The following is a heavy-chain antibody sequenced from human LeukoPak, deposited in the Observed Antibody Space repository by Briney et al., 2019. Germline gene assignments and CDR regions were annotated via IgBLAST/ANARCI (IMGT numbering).Heavy chain of an antibody. CDR3: ARDWRSSGWCYYFDY. CDR1: GFTFSSYA. D-gene: IGHD6-19*01. CDR2: ISYDGSNK. Sequence: GRSLRLSCAASGFTFSSYAMHWVRQAPGKGLEWVAVISYDGSNKYYADSVKGRFTISRDNSKNTLYLQMSSLRAEDTAVYYCARDWRSSGWCYYFDYWGQGTLVTVSS. V-gene: IGHV3-30-3*01. J-gene: IGHJ4*02.